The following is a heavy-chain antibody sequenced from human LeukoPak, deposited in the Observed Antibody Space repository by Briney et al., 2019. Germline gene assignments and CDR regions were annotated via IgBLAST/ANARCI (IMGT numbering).Heavy chain of an antibody. Sequence: SETLSLTCTVSAVSISSYYWSWIRQPPGKGLEWIGYIYYSGSTNYNPSLKSRVTISVDTSKNQFSLKLSSVTAADTAVYYCARVGGSGSYYYAMVVWGQGTTVTVSS. CDR2: IYYSGST. CDR1: AVSISSYY. D-gene: IGHD3-10*01. J-gene: IGHJ6*02. V-gene: IGHV4-59*01. CDR3: ARVGGSGSYYYAMVV.